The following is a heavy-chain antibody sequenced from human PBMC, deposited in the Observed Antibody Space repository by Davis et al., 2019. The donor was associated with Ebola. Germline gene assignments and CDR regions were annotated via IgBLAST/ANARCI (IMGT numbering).Heavy chain of an antibody. CDR1: GFTFSSYA. V-gene: IGHV3-30-3*01. CDR2: ISYDGSNK. CDR3: ANAENYYDSSGYYSYYFDY. Sequence: LSLTCAASGFTFSSYAMHWVRQAPGKGLEWVAVISYDGSNKYYADSVKGRFTISRDNSKNTLYLQMNSLRAEDTAVYYCANAENYYDSSGYYSYYFDYWGQGTLVTVSS. J-gene: IGHJ4*02. D-gene: IGHD3-22*01.